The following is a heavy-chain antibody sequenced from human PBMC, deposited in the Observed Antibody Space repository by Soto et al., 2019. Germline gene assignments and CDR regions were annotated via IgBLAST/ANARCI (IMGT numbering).Heavy chain of an antibody. V-gene: IGHV4-30-4*01. D-gene: IGHD5-12*01. CDR1: GGSISSGDYY. Sequence: QVQLQESGPGLVKPSQTLSLTCTVSGGSISSGDYYWSWIRQPPGKGLEWIGYIYYSGSTYYNPSLKSRVTISVDTSKNQFSLKLSSVTAADTAVYYCARVIGGYDYYYYYGMDVWGQGTTVTVSS. J-gene: IGHJ6*02. CDR2: IYYSGST. CDR3: ARVIGGYDYYYYYGMDV.